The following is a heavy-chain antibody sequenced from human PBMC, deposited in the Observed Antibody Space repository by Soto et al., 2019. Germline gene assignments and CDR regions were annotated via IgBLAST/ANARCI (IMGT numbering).Heavy chain of an antibody. V-gene: IGHV6-1*01. Sequence: SQTLSVTCVISGDSVSSNSAAWNWIRQPPSRGLEWLGRTYYKSKWNNDYALSVKSRITINPDTSKNQFSLHLYSVTPEDTAVYYCTGITWFRGMDVWGQGTPVTVSS. D-gene: IGHD3-10*01. CDR2: TYYKSKWNN. J-gene: IGHJ6*02. CDR3: TGITWFRGMDV. CDR1: GDSVSSNSAA.